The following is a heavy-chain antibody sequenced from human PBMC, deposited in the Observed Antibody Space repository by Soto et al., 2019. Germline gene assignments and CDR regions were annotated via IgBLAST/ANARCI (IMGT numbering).Heavy chain of an antibody. J-gene: IGHJ6*02. CDR1: GFTFNTYP. D-gene: IGHD3-10*01. CDR2: ISSTAARTS. Sequence: EVQLLQSGGGFRQPGGSVRLSCATSGFTFNTYPMTWVRQAPGKGLEWVASISSTAARTSSYADSVKGRFAIARDFSDNSVYLEMNNLRVDDTAVYFCAKGVLSFHYGMEVWGQGTTVTVSS. CDR3: AKGVLSFHYGMEV. V-gene: IGHV3-23*01.